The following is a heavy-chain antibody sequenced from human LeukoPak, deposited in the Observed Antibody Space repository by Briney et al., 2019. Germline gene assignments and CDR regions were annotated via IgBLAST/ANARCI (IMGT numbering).Heavy chain of an antibody. J-gene: IGHJ4*02. D-gene: IGHD5-12*01. V-gene: IGHV3-48*02. Sequence: GGSLRLSCAASGFTFSSYSMSWVRQAPGKGLEWVSYISSTIHYADSVKGRFTTYRDNAKNSVYLQLNSLRDEDTAVYYCARCGYGGYEFDYWGQGTLVTVSS. CDR2: ISSTI. CDR3: ARCGYGGYEFDY. CDR1: GFTFSSYS.